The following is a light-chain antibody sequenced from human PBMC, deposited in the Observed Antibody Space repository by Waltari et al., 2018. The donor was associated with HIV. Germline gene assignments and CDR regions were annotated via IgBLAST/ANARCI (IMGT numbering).Light chain of an antibody. Sequence: QSVLTQPPSVSGAPGQRVTISCTGSSSNIGAGYDVHWYQQLPRTAPKPLIYANINRPSGVPDRFSGSKSGSSASLAITGLQAEDEAHYYCQSFDSSLTTSGVIFGGGTKLTVL. CDR3: QSFDSSLTTSGVI. V-gene: IGLV1-40*01. CDR1: SSNIGAGYD. CDR2: ANI. J-gene: IGLJ2*01.